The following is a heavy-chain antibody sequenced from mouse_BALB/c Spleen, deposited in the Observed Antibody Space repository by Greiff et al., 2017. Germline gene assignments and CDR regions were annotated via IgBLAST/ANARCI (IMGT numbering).Heavy chain of an antibody. D-gene: IGHD1-2*01. CDR2: IDPANGNT. Sequence: VQLQQSGAELVKPGASVKLSCTASGFNIKDTYMHWVKQRPEQGLEWIGRIDPANGNTKYDPKFQGKATITADTSSNTAYLQLSSLTSEDTAVYYCARNYYGLYAMDYWGQGTSVTVSS. CDR3: ARNYYGLYAMDY. CDR1: GFNIKDTY. V-gene: IGHV14-3*02. J-gene: IGHJ4*01.